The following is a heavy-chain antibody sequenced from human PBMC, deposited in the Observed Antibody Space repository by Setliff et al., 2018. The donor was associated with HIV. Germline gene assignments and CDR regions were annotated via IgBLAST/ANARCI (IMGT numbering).Heavy chain of an antibody. J-gene: IGHJ4*02. V-gene: IGHV4-38-2*02. CDR3: ARDRPYSGYPD. Sequence: SETLSLTCAVSAYSISSGYYWGWIWQPPGKGLEWIASIYHSGSTNYNPSLKSRVTISVDKSKNQFSLKLSSVTAADTAVYYCARDRPYSGYPDWGQGTLVTVSS. CDR1: AYSISSGYY. D-gene: IGHD5-12*01. CDR2: IYHSGST.